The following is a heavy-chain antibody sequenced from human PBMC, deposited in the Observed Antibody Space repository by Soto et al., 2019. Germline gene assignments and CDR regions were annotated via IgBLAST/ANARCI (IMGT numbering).Heavy chain of an antibody. CDR3: AKLGVRTTTVNIDAFDI. CDR1: GFPFSDNT. D-gene: IGHD3-10*01. V-gene: IGHV3-23*01. CDR2: TDRRGDYT. J-gene: IGHJ3*02. Sequence: LRLSCAVSGFPFSDNTMSWVRQAPGRGLEWVSTTDRRGDYTYYADSVKGRFLISRDDSKNMVYLQMGSLRAEDTAVYFCAKLGVRTTTVNIDAFDIWGQGTLVTVSS.